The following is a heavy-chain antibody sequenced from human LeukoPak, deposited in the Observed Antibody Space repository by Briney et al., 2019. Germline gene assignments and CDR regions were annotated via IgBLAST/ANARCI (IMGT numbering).Heavy chain of an antibody. V-gene: IGHV3-53*01. CDR2: IYSGGST. CDR1: GFTVSSNY. CDR3: AGSGCGGDCYWGGEGYFDY. J-gene: IGHJ4*02. Sequence: PGGSLRLSCAASGFTVSSNYMSWVRQAPGKGLEWVSVIYSGGSTYYADSVKGRFTISRDNSKNTLYLQMNSLRAEDTAVYYCAGSGCGGDCYWGGEGYFDYWGQGTLVTVSS. D-gene: IGHD2-21*02.